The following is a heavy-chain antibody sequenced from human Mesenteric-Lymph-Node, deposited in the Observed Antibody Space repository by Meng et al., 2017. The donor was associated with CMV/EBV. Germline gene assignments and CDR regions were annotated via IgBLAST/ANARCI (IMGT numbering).Heavy chain of an antibody. V-gene: IGHV6-1*01. CDR2: TYYRSKWYN. CDR3: ARGTWGSFGY. Sequence: LTCAISGDSVSSNSAAWSWIRQSPSGGLEWLGRTYYRSKWYNDYAMSVKSRINISADTSKNQFSLQLNSVTPEDTAVYYCARGTWGSFGYWGQGTLVT. D-gene: IGHD7-27*01. CDR1: GDSVSSNSAA. J-gene: IGHJ4*02.